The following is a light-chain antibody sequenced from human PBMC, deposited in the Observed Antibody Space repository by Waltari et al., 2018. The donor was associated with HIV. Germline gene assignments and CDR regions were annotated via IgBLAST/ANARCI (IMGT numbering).Light chain of an antibody. CDR2: DNN. Sequence: QSVLTQPPSVSAAPGQKVTISCSGSTSNVGQNYVSWYQQFPETAPKLIIYDNNKRPSGIPDRFSGSKSGTSATLTITGLQTGDEADYYCGTWDSSVSAGVFGGGSKLTVL. CDR1: TSNVGQNY. V-gene: IGLV1-51*01. J-gene: IGLJ3*02. CDR3: GTWDSSVSAGV.